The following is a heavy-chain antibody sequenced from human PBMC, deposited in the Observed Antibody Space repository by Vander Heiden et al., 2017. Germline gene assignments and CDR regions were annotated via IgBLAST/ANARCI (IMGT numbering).Heavy chain of an antibody. CDR2: ISGSSDVT. Sequence: EVQLLESGGGLVQPGGSVRLSCAASGFPFSNFAMNWVRQAPGKGLEWVSTISGSSDVTHYADSVKGRFTVSRDNSKNTLYLQMNSLRAGDTAIYYCANKLGYCSGGDCAVDYWGQGTLVTVSS. CDR1: GFPFSNFA. D-gene: IGHD2-8*02. CDR3: ANKLGYCSGGDCAVDY. V-gene: IGHV3-23*01. J-gene: IGHJ4*02.